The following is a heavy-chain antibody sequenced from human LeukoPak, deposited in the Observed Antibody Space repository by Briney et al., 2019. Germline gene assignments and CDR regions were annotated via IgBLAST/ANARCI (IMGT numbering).Heavy chain of an antibody. V-gene: IGHV3-23*01. CDR1: GFTFSSYA. CDR2: ISGSGGST. CDR3: AKGIRVATPIWPAFDI. D-gene: IGHD5-12*01. Sequence: GGSLRLSCAASGFTFSSYAMSWVRQAPGKGLERVSAISGSGGSTYYADSVKGRFTISRDNSKNTLYLQMNSLRAEDTAVYYCAKGIRVATPIWPAFDIWGQGTMVTVSS. J-gene: IGHJ3*02.